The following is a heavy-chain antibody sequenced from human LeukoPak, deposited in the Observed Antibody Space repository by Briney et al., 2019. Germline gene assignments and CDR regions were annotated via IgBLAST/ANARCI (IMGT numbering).Heavy chain of an antibody. CDR1: GYTFTSYY. Sequence: GASVKLSFKASGYTFTSYYMHWVRQAPGQGLEWMGIINPSGGSTSYAQKFQGRVTMTRDTSTSTVYMELSRLRSEATAVYYCARDRESAAAYVYYFDYWGQGTLVTVSS. V-gene: IGHV1-46*01. J-gene: IGHJ4*02. CDR2: INPSGGST. CDR3: ARDRESAAAYVYYFDY. D-gene: IGHD2-2*01.